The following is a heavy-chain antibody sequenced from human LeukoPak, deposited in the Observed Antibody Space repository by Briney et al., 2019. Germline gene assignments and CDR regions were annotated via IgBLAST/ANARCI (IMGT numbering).Heavy chain of an antibody. CDR3: ARSTPPGARGMDV. Sequence: GRSLRLSCAASGFISSSYAVHWVRQAPGKGLEWVAVILYDGSNKYYADSVKGRFTISRDNSKSTLSLQMNSLRAEDTAVYYCARSTPPGARGMDVWGKGTTVTVSS. J-gene: IGHJ6*04. D-gene: IGHD2-2*01. V-gene: IGHV3-30*04. CDR1: GFISSSYA. CDR2: ILYDGSNK.